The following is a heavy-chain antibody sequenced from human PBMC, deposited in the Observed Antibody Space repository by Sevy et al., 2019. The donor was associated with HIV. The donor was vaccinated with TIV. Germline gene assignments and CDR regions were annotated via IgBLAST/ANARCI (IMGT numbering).Heavy chain of an antibody. CDR2: IYYTGRT. CDR3: AREVDVPTDSDAFDI. Sequence: SETLSLTCTVSGDSISSVNYFWSWIRQHPGKGLEWVGYIYYTGRTFYNPSLESRVKISRDTSRNQFSLTLSSVTAADTAVYYCAREVDVPTDSDAFDIWGQGTMVTVSS. D-gene: IGHD4-4*01. V-gene: IGHV4-31*03. CDR1: GDSISSVNYF. J-gene: IGHJ3*02.